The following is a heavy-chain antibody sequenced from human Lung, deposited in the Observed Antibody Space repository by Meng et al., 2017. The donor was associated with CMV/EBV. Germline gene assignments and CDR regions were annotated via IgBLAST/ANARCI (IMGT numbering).Heavy chain of an antibody. CDR2: INPSSGVT. Sequence: ASSMVFXKTSGYTFSAYQMHWIRQAPGHGLEWMGWINPSSGVTRSAPKYLGRVTMTSDRYSTAYLELTSLTFDDTAFYYCSRFGGAPVGSTPPDYWGQGTXVTVSS. CDR3: SRFGGAPVGSTPPDY. V-gene: IGHV1-2*02. D-gene: IGHD1-26*01. CDR1: GYTFSAYQ. J-gene: IGHJ4*02.